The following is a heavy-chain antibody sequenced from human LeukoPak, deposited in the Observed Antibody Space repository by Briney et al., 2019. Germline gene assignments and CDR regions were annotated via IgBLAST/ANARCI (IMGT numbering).Heavy chain of an antibody. CDR1: GGSISSSSYY. J-gene: IGHJ4*02. D-gene: IGHD3-10*01. Sequence: SETLSLTCTVSGGSISSSSYYWGWIRQPPGKGLEWIGSIYYSGSTYYNPSLKSRVTISVDTSKNQFSLKLSSVTAADTAVYYCARLHMGYWGSGSYYRPPGYDYWGQGTLVTVSS. V-gene: IGHV4-39*01. CDR2: IYYSGST. CDR3: ARLHMGYWGSGSYYRPPGYDY.